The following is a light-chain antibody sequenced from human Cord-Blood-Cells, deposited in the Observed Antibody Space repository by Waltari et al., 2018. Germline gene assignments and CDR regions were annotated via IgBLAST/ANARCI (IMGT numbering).Light chain of an antibody. J-gene: IGLJ3*02. CDR1: SSTIGRNP. V-gene: IGLV1-44*01. CDR3: AAWDDSLNGWV. CDR2: SNN. Sequence: QSVLTQPPSASGTPGQRVTISCSVSSSTIGRNPVNWYQQLPGTAPKLLIYSNNQRPSGVPYRFSGSKSGTSASLAISGLQSEDEADYYCAAWDDSLNGWVFGGGTKLTVL.